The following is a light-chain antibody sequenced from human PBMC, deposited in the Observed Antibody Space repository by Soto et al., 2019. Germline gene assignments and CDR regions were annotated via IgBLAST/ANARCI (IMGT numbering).Light chain of an antibody. CDR1: SSDVGGYHY. CDR2: DVD. Sequence: QSVLTQPASVSGSPGQSITISCTGTSSDVGGYHYVSWYQHHPGKAPKLMIYDVDNRPSGVSNCFSGSKSGNTASLTISGLQAEDEADYYCNSYTSSSTYVVFGGGTKVTVL. J-gene: IGLJ2*01. CDR3: NSYTSSSTYVV. V-gene: IGLV2-14*03.